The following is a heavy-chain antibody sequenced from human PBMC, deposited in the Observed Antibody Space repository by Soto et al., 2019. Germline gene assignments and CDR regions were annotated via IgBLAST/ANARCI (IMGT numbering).Heavy chain of an antibody. CDR3: ARELSARWGYYFDY. CDR2: IIPIFGTA. CDR1: GGTISSYA. Sequence: SVKVSCKDSGGTISSYAISWVQPAPGQGLEWMGGIIPIFGTANYAQKFQGRVTITADESTSTAYMELSSLRSEDTAVYYCARELSARWGYYFDYWGQGTRVTVSP. D-gene: IGHD3-16*01. J-gene: IGHJ4*02. V-gene: IGHV1-69*13.